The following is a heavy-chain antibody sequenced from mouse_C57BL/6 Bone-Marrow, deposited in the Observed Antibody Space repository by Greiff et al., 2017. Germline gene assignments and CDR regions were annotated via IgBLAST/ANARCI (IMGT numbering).Heavy chain of an antibody. CDR1: GFSFNTYA. D-gene: IGHD1-1*01. CDR2: IRSKSNNYAT. V-gene: IGHV10-1*01. Sequence: EVKLEESGGGLVQPKGSLKLSCAASGFSFNTYAMNWVRQAPGKGLEWVARIRSKSNNYATYYADSVKDRFTISRDDSESMLYLQMNNLKTKDTAMYYCVRQDYGSSSFDYWGQGTTLTVSS. CDR3: VRQDYGSSSFDY. J-gene: IGHJ2*01.